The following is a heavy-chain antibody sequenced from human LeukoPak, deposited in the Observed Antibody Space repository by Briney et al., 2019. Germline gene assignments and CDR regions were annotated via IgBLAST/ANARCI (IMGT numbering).Heavy chain of an antibody. CDR3: AREEEGELPDY. D-gene: IGHD1-26*01. CDR1: GFPFSGYA. J-gene: IGHJ4*02. V-gene: IGHV3-30*03. CDR2: ISYDGSIK. Sequence: GGSLRLSCAASGFPFSGYAMHWVRQAPGKGLEWVAIISYDGSIKHYADSVRGRFTVSRDNSKNTVYLQMNSLRTDDTARYFCAREEEGELPDYWGQGTLVTVSS.